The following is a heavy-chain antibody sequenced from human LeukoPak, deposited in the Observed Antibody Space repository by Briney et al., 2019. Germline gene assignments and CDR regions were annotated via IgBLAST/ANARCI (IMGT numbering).Heavy chain of an antibody. CDR3: AKDKGGYSYAGHYYYGMDV. CDR2: SSWNSGSI. CDR1: GFTFDEYA. D-gene: IGHD5-18*01. Sequence: GGSLRLSCAASGFTFDEYAIHWVRQAPGGGLGWVPCSSWNSGSIGYAGSVKGRFTISRDNAKNSLYLQMNSLRAEDTALYYCAKDKGGYSYAGHYYYGMDVWGQGTTVTVSS. V-gene: IGHV3-9*01. J-gene: IGHJ6*02.